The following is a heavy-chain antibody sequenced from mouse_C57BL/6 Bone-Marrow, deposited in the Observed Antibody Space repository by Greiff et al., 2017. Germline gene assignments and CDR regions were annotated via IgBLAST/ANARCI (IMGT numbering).Heavy chain of an antibody. D-gene: IGHD2-10*02. CDR2: IWNGGST. J-gene: IGHJ4*01. CDR1: GFSLTSYG. Sequence: QVQLKQSGPGLVQPSQSLSITCTVSGFSLTSYGVHWVRQSPGKGLEWLGVIWNGGSTDYNAAFISRLSISKDNSKSQVFFKMNSLQADDTAIYYCASPVSPYAMDYWGQGTSVTVSS. V-gene: IGHV2-2*01. CDR3: ASPVSPYAMDY.